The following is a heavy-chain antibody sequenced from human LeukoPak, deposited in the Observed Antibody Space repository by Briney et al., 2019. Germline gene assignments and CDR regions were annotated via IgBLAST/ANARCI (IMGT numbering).Heavy chain of an antibody. CDR1: GFTFSSYA. CDR2: ISGSGGST. V-gene: IGHV3-23*01. D-gene: IGHD5-12*01. J-gene: IGHJ4*02. CDR3: AKDTRALSGYDPLDY. Sequence: RGGSLRLSCAASGFTFSSYAMSWVRQAPGKGLEWVSAISGSGGSTYYADSVKGRFTISRDNSKNTLYLQMNSLGAEDTAVYYCAKDTRALSGYDPLDYWGQGTLVTVSS.